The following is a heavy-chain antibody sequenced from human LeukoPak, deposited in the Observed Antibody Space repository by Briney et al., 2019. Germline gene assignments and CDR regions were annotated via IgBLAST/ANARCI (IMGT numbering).Heavy chain of an antibody. D-gene: IGHD4-23*01. V-gene: IGHV3-9*02. J-gene: IGHJ3*02. CDR3: AKSYINYGGNSADAFDI. CDR2: ISWNSDTI. CDR1: GLTSDDYA. Sequence: PGRSLRLSCAASGLTSDDYAMHWVRHAPGEGREWVSGISWNSDTIVCADSVRGRFSISRDNAKNSLYLQINSLRIEDMALYYCAKSYINYGGNSADAFDIWGQGTMVTVSS.